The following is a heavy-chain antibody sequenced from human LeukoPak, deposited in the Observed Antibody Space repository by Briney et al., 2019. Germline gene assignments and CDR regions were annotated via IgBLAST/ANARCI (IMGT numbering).Heavy chain of an antibody. V-gene: IGHV3-23*01. Sequence: GGSLRLSCVASGFTFSSHGMNWVRQAPGRGLEWVSGITSGTRTYYADSVKGRFTISRDNSENTLYLQMNSLRAEDTAVYYCAKRGGSSWNYYYYYYMDVWGKGTTVTISS. CDR3: AKRGGSSWNYYYYYYMDV. J-gene: IGHJ6*03. D-gene: IGHD6-13*01. CDR2: ITSGTRT. CDR1: GFTFSSHG.